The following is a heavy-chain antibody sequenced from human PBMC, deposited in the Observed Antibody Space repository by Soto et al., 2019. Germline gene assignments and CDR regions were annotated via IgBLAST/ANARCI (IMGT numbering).Heavy chain of an antibody. Sequence: PXVSLRLSCAACGFSVSNNAMSWVRQAPGKGLEWVSLIGDSGGMPYYPESVKGRFTISRDTSRNTPYLQMNSLRVEDTAVYYCAKVISTGIHRGYLDYCGQRTLVTVSS. D-gene: IGHD3-10*01. CDR2: IGDSGGMP. CDR1: GFSVSNNA. J-gene: IGHJ4*02. CDR3: AKVISTGIHRGYLDY. V-gene: IGHV3-23*01.